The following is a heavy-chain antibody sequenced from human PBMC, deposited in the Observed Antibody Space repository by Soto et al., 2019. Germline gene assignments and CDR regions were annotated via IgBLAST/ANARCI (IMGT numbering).Heavy chain of an antibody. CDR2: IVVGSGNT. Sequence: SVKVSCKASGFTFTSSAMQWVRLARGQRLEWIGWIVVGSGNTNYAQKFQERVTITRDMSTSTAYMELSSLRSEDTAVYYCAARSYDNSGYYFDYWGQGTLVTVSS. J-gene: IGHJ4*02. V-gene: IGHV1-58*02. CDR3: AARSYDNSGYYFDY. CDR1: GFTFTSSA. D-gene: IGHD3-22*01.